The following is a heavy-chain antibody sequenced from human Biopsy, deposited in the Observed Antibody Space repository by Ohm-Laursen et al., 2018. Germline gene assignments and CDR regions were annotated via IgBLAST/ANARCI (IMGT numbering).Heavy chain of an antibody. CDR3: AKGQDLTAGAEYFQY. J-gene: IGHJ1*01. CDR1: GYTFTGYF. V-gene: IGHV1-2*04. D-gene: IGHD3-9*01. Sequence: GSSVEVSCKASGYTFTGYFLHWVRQVPGQGLEWMGWINPNSGTKKIAENFQGSFTMTRDTSITTAYLDLTRLTSDDTAVYFCAKGQDLTAGAEYFQYWGQGALITVSS. CDR2: INPNSGTK.